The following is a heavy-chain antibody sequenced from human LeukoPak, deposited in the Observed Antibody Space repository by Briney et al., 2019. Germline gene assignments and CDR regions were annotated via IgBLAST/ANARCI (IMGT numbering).Heavy chain of an antibody. V-gene: IGHV4-34*01. D-gene: IGHD3-10*01. CDR1: GGSFSGYY. J-gene: IGHJ4*02. Sequence: PSETLSLTCAVYGGSFSGYYWSWIRQPPGKGLEWIGEINHSGSANYNPSLKSRVTISVDTSKNQFSLKLSSVTAADTAVYYCARLRTHYYGSGSRPYYFDYWGQGTLVTVSS. CDR2: INHSGSA. CDR3: ARLRTHYYGSGSRPYYFDY.